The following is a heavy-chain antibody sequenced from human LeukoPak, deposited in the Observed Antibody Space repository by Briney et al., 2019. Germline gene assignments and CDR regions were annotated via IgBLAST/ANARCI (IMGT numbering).Heavy chain of an antibody. Sequence: TGGSLRLSCAASGFTFSSYSMNWVRQAPGKGLDWVSYISSSSSTIYYADSVKGRFTISRDNAKNSLYLQMNSLRAEDTAVYYCARVDIVVVTARSYYFDYWGQGTLVTVSS. CDR3: ARVDIVVVTARSYYFDY. CDR2: ISSSSSTI. D-gene: IGHD2-21*02. V-gene: IGHV3-48*01. J-gene: IGHJ4*02. CDR1: GFTFSSYS.